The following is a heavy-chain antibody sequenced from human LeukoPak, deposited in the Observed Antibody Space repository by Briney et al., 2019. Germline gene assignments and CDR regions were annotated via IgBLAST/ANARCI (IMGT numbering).Heavy chain of an antibody. CDR3: AREIAADYYDTSGYSPEAFDV. CDR1: GFSFDAYS. V-gene: IGHV3-21*01. CDR2: ISSRGKYM. D-gene: IGHD3-22*01. J-gene: IGHJ3*01. Sequence: PGGSLRLSCEASGFSFDAYSMNWVRQAPGKGLEWVSSISSRGKYMYYADSVRGRFTISRDNDKNSLYLQMDNLRGEDAAVYYCAREIAADYYDTSGYSPEAFDVWGQGTMVTVSA.